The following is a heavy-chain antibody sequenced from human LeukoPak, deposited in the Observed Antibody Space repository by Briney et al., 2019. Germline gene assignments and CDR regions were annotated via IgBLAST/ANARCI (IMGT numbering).Heavy chain of an antibody. D-gene: IGHD3-22*01. Sequence: PGGSLELSFASSGFTYRSNYMSWARQAPGKGRGGVSVIYSGGSTYYADSVKGRFTISRDNSKNTLYLQMTSLRAEDTAVYYCGAMIVVAPWAFDIWGQGTMVTVSS. J-gene: IGHJ3*02. V-gene: IGHV3-53*01. CDR1: GFTYRSNY. CDR2: IYSGGST. CDR3: GAMIVVAPWAFDI.